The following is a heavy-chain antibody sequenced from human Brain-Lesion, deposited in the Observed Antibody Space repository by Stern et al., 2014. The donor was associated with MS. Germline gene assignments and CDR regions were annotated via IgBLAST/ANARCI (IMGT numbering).Heavy chain of an antibody. V-gene: IGHV4-39*01. Sequence: VQLVESGPGLVKPSETLSLTCTVAGGSVSSTSYAWAWIRQPPGKGLEWIGTIYYSGNTYYSPSLKSRLTISLDTSKNQFSLQLRSVTDADTAVYYCAGEEDIRYCSGGSCTGNWFDPWGQGTLVTVSS. D-gene: IGHD2-15*01. J-gene: IGHJ5*02. CDR2: IYYSGNT. CDR3: AGEEDIRYCSGGSCTGNWFDP. CDR1: GGSVSSTSYA.